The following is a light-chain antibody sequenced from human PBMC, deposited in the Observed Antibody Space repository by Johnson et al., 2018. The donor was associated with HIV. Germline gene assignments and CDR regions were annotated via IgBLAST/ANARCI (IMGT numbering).Light chain of an antibody. J-gene: IGLJ1*01. CDR1: SSNIGNNY. Sequence: QSVLTQPPSVSAAPGQKVTISCSGSSSNIGNNYVSWYQQLPGTAPKLLIYENNKRPSGIPDRFSGSKSGTSATLGITGLQTGDEAGYYCGTWDSSLSAYVFGTGNKVT. CDR3: GTWDSSLSAYV. V-gene: IGLV1-51*02. CDR2: ENN.